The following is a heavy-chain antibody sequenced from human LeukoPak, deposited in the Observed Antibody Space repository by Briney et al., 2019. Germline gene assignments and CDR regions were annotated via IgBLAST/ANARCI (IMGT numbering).Heavy chain of an antibody. J-gene: IGHJ4*02. CDR3: ARVARPGPSRGLGDY. CDR1: GYTFISYY. Sequence: GASVKVSCKASGYTFISYYMQWVRQAPGQGLEWMGIIIPSDGDTGYAQKFQGRVTMTRDTSTSTVYMELSSLRSDDTAVYYCARVARPGPSRGLGDYWGQGTLVTVSS. D-gene: IGHD3-16*01. CDR2: IIPSDGDT. V-gene: IGHV1-46*01.